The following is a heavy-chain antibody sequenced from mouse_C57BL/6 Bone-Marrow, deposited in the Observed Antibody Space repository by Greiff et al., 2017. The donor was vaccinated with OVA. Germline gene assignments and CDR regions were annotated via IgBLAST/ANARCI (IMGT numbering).Heavy chain of an antibody. CDR1: GFTFTDYY. Sequence: EVKLVESGGGLVQPGGSLSLSCAASGFTFTDYYMSWVRQPPGKALEWLGFIRNKANGYTTEYSASVKGRFTISRDNSQSILYLQMNALRAEDSATYYCARYTGGGFYYFGYWGQGTTLTVSS. CDR2: IRNKANGYTT. CDR3: ARYTGGGFYYFGY. V-gene: IGHV7-3*01. J-gene: IGHJ2*01.